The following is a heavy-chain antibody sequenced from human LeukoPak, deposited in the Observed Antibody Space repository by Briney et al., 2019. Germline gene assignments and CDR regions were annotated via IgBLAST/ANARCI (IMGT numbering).Heavy chain of an antibody. J-gene: IGHJ4*02. CDR3: ARTSSAGRDFDY. CDR2: IIPIFGTA. CDR1: GGTFSSYA. Sequence: GASVKVSCKASGGTFSSYAISWVRQAPGQGLEWMGGIIPIFGTANYAQKFQGRVTITADESTSTAYMELSRLRSDDTAVYYCARTSSAGRDFDYWGQGTLVTVSS. V-gene: IGHV1-69*13.